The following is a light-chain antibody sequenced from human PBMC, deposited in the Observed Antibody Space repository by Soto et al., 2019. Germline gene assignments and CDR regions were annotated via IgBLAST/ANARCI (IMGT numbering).Light chain of an antibody. CDR3: QQRSNWPAN. Sequence: EIVLTQSPAPPSFSPGERATLSFRASQTITTYLAWYQQKPGQPPRLLIYGASNRATGTPARFSRSGSGTDFTLTISNLEPEDFAVYYCQQRSNWPANFGQGTRLEI. CDR1: QTITTY. V-gene: IGKV3-11*01. J-gene: IGKJ5*01. CDR2: GAS.